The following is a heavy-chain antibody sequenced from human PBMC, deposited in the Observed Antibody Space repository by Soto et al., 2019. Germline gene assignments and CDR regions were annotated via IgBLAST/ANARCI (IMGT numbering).Heavy chain of an antibody. CDR3: ARVWGGVTYSWFDP. CDR1: GGSISSGDYY. J-gene: IGHJ5*02. CDR2: IYYRGST. V-gene: IGHV4-30-4*01. Sequence: QVQLQESGPGLVKPSQTLSLTCTVSGGSISSGDYYWSWIRQPPGKGLEWIGYIYYRGSTYYNPSLKSRVTISVDTSKNQFSLKVSSVTAADTAVYYCARVWGGVTYSWFDPLGQGTLVTVSS. D-gene: IGHD3-16*01.